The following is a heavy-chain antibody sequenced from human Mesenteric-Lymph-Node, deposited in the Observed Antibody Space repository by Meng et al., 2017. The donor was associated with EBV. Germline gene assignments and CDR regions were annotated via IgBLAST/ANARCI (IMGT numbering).Heavy chain of an antibody. V-gene: IGHV7-4-1*02. CDR1: GYTFTNYA. CDR2: INTNIGNS. CDR3: TRFDWLAHH. J-gene: IGHJ5*02. Sequence: LVNAGFELKKPWPSVKGSFKASGYTFTNYAINWVRQAPGQGLEWMGRINTNIGNSMYAQGFTGRFVFSLDTSVSTAYLQISSLKTEDTAVYYCTRFDWLAHHWGQGTLVTVSS. D-gene: IGHD3-9*01.